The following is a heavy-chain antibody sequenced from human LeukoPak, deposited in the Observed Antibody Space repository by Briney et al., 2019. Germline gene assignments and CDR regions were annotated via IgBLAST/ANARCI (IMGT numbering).Heavy chain of an antibody. V-gene: IGHV3-53*01. CDR1: GLTVSSNY. CDR3: ASQGGSSLYVVHN. J-gene: IGHJ4*02. Sequence: GGSLRLSCAASGLTVSSNYMSWVRRAPGRRLEWVSIIYSGGTTYYADSVKGRFTISRDNSKNTLYLQMNSLRAEDTAVYYCASQGGSSLYVVHNWGQGTLVTVSS. CDR2: IYSGGTT. D-gene: IGHD6-13*01.